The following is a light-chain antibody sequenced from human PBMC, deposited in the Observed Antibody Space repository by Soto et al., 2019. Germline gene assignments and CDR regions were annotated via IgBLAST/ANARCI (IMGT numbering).Light chain of an antibody. Sequence: EIVLTQSPATLSSSPGEGATLSCRASQSVSSYLAWYQQKPGQAPRLLIYDASTRATGIPARFSGSGSGTDFTLTISSLEPEDFAVYYCQQRSNWPRGTFGQGTKVDIK. CDR1: QSVSSY. CDR2: DAS. J-gene: IGKJ1*01. V-gene: IGKV3-11*01. CDR3: QQRSNWPRGT.